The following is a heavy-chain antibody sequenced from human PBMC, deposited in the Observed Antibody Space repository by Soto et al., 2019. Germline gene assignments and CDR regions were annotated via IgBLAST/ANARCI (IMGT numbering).Heavy chain of an antibody. CDR2: ITWHSGTI. V-gene: IGHV3-9*01. Sequence: EVQLVESGGGLVQPGRSLRLACAASGFTFDQYTMHWVRQAPGKGLEWVSSITWHSGTIGYADSVKGRFTISRDNAKNSLYLQMNSLRGEDTALYYCAKEMITFGDFNYHYMDVWGNGTTVTVSS. CDR3: AKEMITFGDFNYHYMDV. D-gene: IGHD3-16*01. CDR1: GFTFDQYT. J-gene: IGHJ6*03.